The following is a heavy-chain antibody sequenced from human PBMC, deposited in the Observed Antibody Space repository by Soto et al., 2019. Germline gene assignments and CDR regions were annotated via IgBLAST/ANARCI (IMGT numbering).Heavy chain of an antibody. J-gene: IGHJ6*02. Sequence: QVGLQDSGPGLVKPSETLSLTCTVSGDAISNYYWTWVRHSPGKGLEWIGYILYSGSTNYNPSPRSRVAMFVDTSKNQFFLKFPSVSAADTSVDSCARERTTGTASARNFHYYGLDVWRRRTTVIVS. D-gene: IGHD2-15*01. CDR3: ARERTTGTASARNFHYYGLDV. CDR2: ILYSGST. CDR1: GDAISNYY. V-gene: IGHV4-59*12.